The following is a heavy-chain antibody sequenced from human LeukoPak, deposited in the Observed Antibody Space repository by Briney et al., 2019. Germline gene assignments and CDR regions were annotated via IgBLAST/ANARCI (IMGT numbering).Heavy chain of an antibody. V-gene: IGHV4-59*08. Sequence: SETLSLTCTVSGGSISSYYWSWIRQPPGKGLEWIGYIYYSGSTSYNPSLKSRVTISVDTSKNQFSLKLSSVTAADTAVYYCARRYSYGQFDYWGQGTLVTVSS. CDR1: GGSISSYY. J-gene: IGHJ4*02. CDR3: ARRYSYGQFDY. D-gene: IGHD5-18*01. CDR2: IYYSGST.